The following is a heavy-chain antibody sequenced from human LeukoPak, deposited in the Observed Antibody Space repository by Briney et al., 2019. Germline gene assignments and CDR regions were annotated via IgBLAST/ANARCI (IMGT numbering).Heavy chain of an antibody. V-gene: IGHV1-69*13. D-gene: IGHD4-23*01. CDR1: GYTFTSYA. J-gene: IGHJ6*02. CDR2: IIPIFGTA. Sequence: SVKVSCKASGYTFTSYAINWVRQAPGQGLEWMGGIIPIFGTANYAQRFQGRVTITADESTSTAYMELSSLRSEDTAVYYCARETLGGRGYYYYGMDVWGQGTTVTVSS. CDR3: ARETLGGRGYYYYGMDV.